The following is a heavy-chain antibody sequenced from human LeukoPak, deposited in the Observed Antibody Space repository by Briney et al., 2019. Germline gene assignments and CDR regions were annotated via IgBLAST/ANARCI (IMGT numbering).Heavy chain of an antibody. D-gene: IGHD6-19*01. CDR1: GFTFSSYA. J-gene: IGHJ4*02. Sequence: PGGSLRLSYAASGFTFSSYAMSWVRQAPGKGLEWVSAISGSGGSTYYADSVKGRFTISRDNSKNTLYLQMNSLRAEDTAVYYCAKGYSSGWSKFDYWGQGTLVTVSS. V-gene: IGHV3-23*01. CDR3: AKGYSSGWSKFDY. CDR2: ISGSGGST.